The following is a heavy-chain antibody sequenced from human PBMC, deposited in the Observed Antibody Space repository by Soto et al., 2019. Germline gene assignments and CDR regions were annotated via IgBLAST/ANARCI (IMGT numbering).Heavy chain of an antibody. D-gene: IGHD3-3*01. CDR3: TKRRNVLRFLEWSSGMEV. CDR1: GFTFSDYG. Sequence: GGSLRLSCAASGFTFSDYGMHWVRQAPGKGLEWVAFISHDGSNKYYADSMKGRFTMSRDNSKSTLYLQLSSLRGEDTAVYYCTKRRNVLRFLEWSSGMEVWGQGTTVTVSS. V-gene: IGHV3-30*18. CDR2: ISHDGSNK. J-gene: IGHJ6*02.